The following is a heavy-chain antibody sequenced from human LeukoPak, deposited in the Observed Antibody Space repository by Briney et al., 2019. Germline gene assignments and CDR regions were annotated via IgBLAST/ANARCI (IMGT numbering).Heavy chain of an antibody. CDR3: ARDYSGGVGASDY. J-gene: IGHJ4*02. D-gene: IGHD1-26*01. CDR2: ISSGTTYT. V-gene: IGHV3-11*05. Sequence: GGSLRLSCAASGFTFSDHYMDWIRQAPGKGLEWVSYISSGTTYTIYADSVKGRFTISRDNAKNSLFLQMNSLRAEDTAVYYCARDYSGGVGASDYWGQGTLVTVSS. CDR1: GFTFSDHY.